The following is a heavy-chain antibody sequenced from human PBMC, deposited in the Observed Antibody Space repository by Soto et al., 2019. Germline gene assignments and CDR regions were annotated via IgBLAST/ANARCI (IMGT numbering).Heavy chain of an antibody. CDR1: GFTFCSSD. CDR3: ARETLDYIRKGWYCEV. CDR2: IGTISDT. V-gene: IGHV3-13*01. J-gene: IGHJ2*01. Sequence: EEQLVASGGGLVQPGGSLRLSCAASGFTFCSSDMHWVRQATGKGLEWVSAIGTISDTYYSGSVKGRFTISRENAKNSMYLQMNSVSAADTAVHYCARETLDYIRKGWYCEVWGRGTLVTVSS. D-gene: IGHD3-3*02.